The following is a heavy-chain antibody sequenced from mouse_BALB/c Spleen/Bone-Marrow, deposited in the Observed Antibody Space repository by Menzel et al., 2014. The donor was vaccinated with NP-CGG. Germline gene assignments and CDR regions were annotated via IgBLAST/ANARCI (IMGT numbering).Heavy chain of an antibody. CDR2: INPYNGDT. V-gene: IGHV1-37*01. Sequence: EVQLQQSGPELVKPGASVKISCKASGYSFTGYFMNWVKQSHGESLEWIGRINPYNGDTFYNQKFKGKATLTVDKSSSTAHVELLSLTSEDTAVYYCGGQDGYYGGFAYWGQGTLVTVSA. D-gene: IGHD2-3*01. CDR3: GGQDGYYGGFAY. CDR1: GYSFTGYF. J-gene: IGHJ3*01.